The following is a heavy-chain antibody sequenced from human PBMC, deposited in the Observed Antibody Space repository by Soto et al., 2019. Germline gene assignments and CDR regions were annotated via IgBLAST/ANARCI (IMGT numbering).Heavy chain of an antibody. CDR3: AGGGVRGVITRARDYYGMDV. CDR2: IYPGDSDT. V-gene: IGHV5-51*01. D-gene: IGHD3-10*01. J-gene: IGHJ6*02. CDR1: GYSFTSYW. Sequence: GESLKISCKGSGYSFTSYWIGWVRQMPGKGLEWMGIIYPGDSDTRYSPSFQGQVTISADKSISAAYLQWSSLKASDTAMYYCAGGGVRGVITRARDYYGMDVWGQGTTVTV.